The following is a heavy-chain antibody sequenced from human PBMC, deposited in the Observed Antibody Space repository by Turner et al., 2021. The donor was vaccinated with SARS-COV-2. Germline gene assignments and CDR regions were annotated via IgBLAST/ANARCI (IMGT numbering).Heavy chain of an antibody. CDR3: ATVFAVAGLSYGMDV. D-gene: IGHD6-19*01. CDR2: IIPILGIA. CDR1: GGTFSSYG. V-gene: IGHV1-69*10. Sequence: QVQLVQSGAEVKKPGSSVKVSCKASGGTFSSYGISWVRQAPGQGLEWMGGIIPILGIANYAQKFQGRVTITADKSTSTAYMELSSLRSEDTAVYYCATVFAVAGLSYGMDVWGQGTTVTVSS. J-gene: IGHJ6*02.